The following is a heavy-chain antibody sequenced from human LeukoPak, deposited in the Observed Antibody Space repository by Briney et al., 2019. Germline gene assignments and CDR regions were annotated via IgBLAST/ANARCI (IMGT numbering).Heavy chain of an antibody. Sequence: SQTLSLTCTVSGDSISGGGYYWSWIRQHPGKGMEWIGFIYHSGSTYFNPSLKSRLTMSVDTSRNQFSLTLSSVTAADTAVYYCARARTVVVTTIVNYYHYMDVWGKGTTVTVSS. V-gene: IGHV4-31*03. D-gene: IGHD2-21*02. CDR2: IYHSGST. CDR3: ARARTVVVTTIVNYYHYMDV. CDR1: GDSISGGGYY. J-gene: IGHJ6*03.